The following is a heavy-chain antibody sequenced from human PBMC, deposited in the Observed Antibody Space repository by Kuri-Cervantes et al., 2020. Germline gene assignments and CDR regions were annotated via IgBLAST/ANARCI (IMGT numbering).Heavy chain of an antibody. CDR2: IWYDGSNK. Sequence: GESLKISCAASGFTFSSYGMHWVRQAPGKGLEWVAVIWYDGSNKYYADSVKGRFTISRDNSKNTLYLQMNSLRAEDTAVYYCARTPRYSSSYFDYWGQGTLVTVSS. D-gene: IGHD6-13*01. J-gene: IGHJ4*02. CDR1: GFTFSSYG. V-gene: IGHV3-33*01. CDR3: ARTPRYSSSYFDY.